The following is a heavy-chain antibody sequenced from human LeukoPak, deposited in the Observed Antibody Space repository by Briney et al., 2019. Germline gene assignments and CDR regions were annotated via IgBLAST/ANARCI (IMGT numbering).Heavy chain of an antibody. V-gene: IGHV1-24*01. D-gene: IGHD3-3*01. CDR2: FDPEDGET. J-gene: IGHJ3*02. Sequence: ASVKVSCKVSGYTLTELSMHWVRQAPGKGLEWMGGFDPEDGETIYAQKFRGRVTMTEDTSTDTAYMELSSLRSEDTAVYYCATDWSTIFGVADRDDAFDIWGQGTMVTVSS. CDR1: GYTLTELS. CDR3: ATDWSTIFGVADRDDAFDI.